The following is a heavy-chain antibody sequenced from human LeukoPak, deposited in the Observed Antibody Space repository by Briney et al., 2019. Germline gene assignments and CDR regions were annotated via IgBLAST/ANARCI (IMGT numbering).Heavy chain of an antibody. CDR1: GFSVGPGGVA. Sequence: SGPTLVNPPETLTLTCACSGFSVGPGGVAVGWIRQPPGKARERLGHIYWNDDDRYSTSLRSRLTFTRDTSENQVVLTMTNMDPVDTATYYCAHLTTSAYYYDYWGQGTLVTVSS. CDR2: IYWNDDD. V-gene: IGHV2-5*01. D-gene: IGHD1-1*01. CDR3: AHLTTSAYYYDY. J-gene: IGHJ4*02.